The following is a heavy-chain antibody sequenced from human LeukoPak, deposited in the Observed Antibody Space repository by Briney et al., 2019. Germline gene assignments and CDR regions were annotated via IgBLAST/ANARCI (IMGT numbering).Heavy chain of an antibody. V-gene: IGHV3-15*01. J-gene: IGHJ3*02. CDR3: STNQALDI. Sequence: GGPLRLSCAASGFIFSDAWMTWVRQAPGKGLEWVGRIKRKADGGPTDYAAPVQGRFTISRDDSKNTLYLQMNSLKIEDTAVYFCSTNQALDIWGQGTKVIVSS. CDR1: GFIFSDAW. CDR2: IKRKADGGPT.